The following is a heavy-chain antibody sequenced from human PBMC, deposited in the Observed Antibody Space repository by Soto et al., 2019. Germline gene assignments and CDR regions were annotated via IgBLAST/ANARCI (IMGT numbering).Heavy chain of an antibody. J-gene: IGHJ4*02. CDR2: IWYDGSNK. CDR3: ASSSWQNPFDY. Sequence: GGSLRLSCAASGFTFSSYGMHWVRQAPGKGLEWVAVIWYDGSNKYYADSVKGRFTISRDNSKNTLYLQMNSLRAEDTAVYYCASSSWQNPFDYWGQGTLVTVSS. CDR1: GFTFSSYG. D-gene: IGHD6-13*01. V-gene: IGHV3-33*01.